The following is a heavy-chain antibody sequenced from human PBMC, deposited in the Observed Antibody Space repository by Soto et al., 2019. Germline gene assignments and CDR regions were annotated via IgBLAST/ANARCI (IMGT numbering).Heavy chain of an antibody. J-gene: IGHJ6*02. CDR1: GYTFTSYG. D-gene: IGHD6-19*01. CDR3: ARERVVAVAGYYYGMDV. Sequence: QFQLVQSGAEVKKPGASVKVSCKASGYTFTSYGISWVRQAPGQGLEWMGWISAYNGNTNYAQKLQDRVTMTTDTSPRPAYMELRSLRSDDTAVYYCARERVVAVAGYYYGMDVWGPGTTVTVSS. CDR2: ISAYNGNT. V-gene: IGHV1-18*01.